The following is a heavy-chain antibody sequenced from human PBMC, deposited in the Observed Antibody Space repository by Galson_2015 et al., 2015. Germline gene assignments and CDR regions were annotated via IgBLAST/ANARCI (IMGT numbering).Heavy chain of an antibody. J-gene: IGHJ4*02. Sequence: LRLSCAASGFTFSNYWMSWVRQAPGKGLEWVANIKQDGSEKYYVDSVKGRFTISRDNAKNSLYLQMNSLRAEDTAIYYCASQTWTGYFDYWGQGILVTVPS. CDR3: ASQTWTGYFDY. CDR1: GFTFSNYW. CDR2: IKQDGSEK. V-gene: IGHV3-7*03. D-gene: IGHD3-10*01.